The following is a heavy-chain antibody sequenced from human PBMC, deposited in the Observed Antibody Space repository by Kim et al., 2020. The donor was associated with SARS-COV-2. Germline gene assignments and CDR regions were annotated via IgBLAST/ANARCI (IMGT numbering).Heavy chain of an antibody. J-gene: IGHJ6*02. CDR3: ARGSNGATDV. D-gene: IGHD6-19*01. CDR2: K. Sequence: KYYGDSVEGRFTVSRDNAKNSLFLQMNSLRAEDTAVYYCARGSNGATDVWGQGTTVTVSS. V-gene: IGHV3-7*04.